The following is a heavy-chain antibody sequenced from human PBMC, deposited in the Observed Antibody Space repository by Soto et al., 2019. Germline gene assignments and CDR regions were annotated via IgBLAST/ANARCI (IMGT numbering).Heavy chain of an antibody. CDR3: AHLYDFRSGHLDYFDY. CDR1: GFSLNTYTVG. Sequence: SGPTLVNPTQTLTLTCTFSGFSLNTYTVGAGWIRQPPGKALEWLALIYGNDDKRYSPSLRSRLTITKDTSKNQVVLTMTNMDTVDTGTYYCAHLYDFRSGHLDYFDYWGQGTLVTVSS. D-gene: IGHD3-3*01. CDR2: IYGNDDK. J-gene: IGHJ4*02. V-gene: IGHV2-5*01.